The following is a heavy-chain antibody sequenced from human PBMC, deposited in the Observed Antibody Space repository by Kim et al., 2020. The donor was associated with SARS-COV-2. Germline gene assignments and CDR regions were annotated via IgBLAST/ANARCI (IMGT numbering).Heavy chain of an antibody. V-gene: IGHV1-69*13. Sequence: SVKVSCKASGGTFSSYAISWVRQAPGQGLEWMGGIIPIFGTANYAQKFQGRVTITADESTSTAYMELSSLRSEDTAVYYCARGVRGLHYFDYWGQGTLVTVSS. CDR1: GGTFSSYA. CDR3: ARGVRGLHYFDY. J-gene: IGHJ4*02. D-gene: IGHD3-10*01. CDR2: IIPIFGTA.